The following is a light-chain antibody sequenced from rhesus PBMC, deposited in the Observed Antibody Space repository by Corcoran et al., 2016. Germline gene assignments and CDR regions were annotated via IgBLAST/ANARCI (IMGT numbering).Light chain of an antibody. Sequence: DIVMTQSPDSLAVSLGERVTINCKSSQSLLYSSNNKNYLAWYQQKPGQAPKLLIYWATTRESGVPNRFSGNGSSTDFTLTISGLQAEDVAVYYSQQYYSTPYSFGQGTKVEIK. CDR2: WAT. CDR1: QSLLYSSNNKNY. V-gene: IGKV4-1*01. CDR3: QQYYSTPYS. J-gene: IGKJ2*01.